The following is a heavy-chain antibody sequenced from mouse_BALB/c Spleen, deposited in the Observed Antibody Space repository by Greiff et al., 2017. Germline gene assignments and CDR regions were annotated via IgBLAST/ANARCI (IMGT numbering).Heavy chain of an antibody. CDR1: GFTFSDYY. CDR2: ISDGGSYT. Sequence: EVKLMESGGGLVKPGGSLKLSCAASGFTFSDYYMYWVRQTPEKRLEWVATISDGGSYTYYPDSVKGRFTISRDNAKNNLYLQMSSLKSEDTAMYYCAREGRYDGFAYWGQGTLVTVSA. D-gene: IGHD2-14*01. V-gene: IGHV5-4*02. CDR3: AREGRYDGFAY. J-gene: IGHJ3*01.